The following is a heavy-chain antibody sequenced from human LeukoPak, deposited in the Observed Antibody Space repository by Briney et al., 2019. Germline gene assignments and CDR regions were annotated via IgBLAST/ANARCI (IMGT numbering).Heavy chain of an antibody. CDR1: GGSFSGYY. V-gene: IGHV4-34*01. CDR3: ARGRICSGGSCYSWGGYYYYYMDV. Sequence: SETLSLTCAVYGGSFSGYYWSWIRQPPGKGLGWIGEINHSGSTNYNPSLKSRVTISVDTSKNQFSLKLSSVTAADTAVYYCARGRICSGGSCYSWGGYYYYYMDVWGKGTTVTVSS. CDR2: INHSGST. J-gene: IGHJ6*03. D-gene: IGHD2-15*01.